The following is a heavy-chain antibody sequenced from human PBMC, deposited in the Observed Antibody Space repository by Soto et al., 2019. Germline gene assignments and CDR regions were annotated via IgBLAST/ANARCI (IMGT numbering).Heavy chain of an antibody. J-gene: IGHJ6*03. CDR1: GDSISSTTYH. D-gene: IGHD3-3*01. Sequence: HLQLRESGPGLVKPSETLSLTCTVSGDSISSTTYHWGWIRQPPGKGLEWIGNLDYNGSTYYNPSLKSRLTISVDTYKNQLSLNLSSVTAADTAAYYCAEVYYDFWSGYPRGGYMDVWGEGTTVIVSS. CDR2: LDYNGST. CDR3: AEVYYDFWSGYPRGGYMDV. V-gene: IGHV4-39*01.